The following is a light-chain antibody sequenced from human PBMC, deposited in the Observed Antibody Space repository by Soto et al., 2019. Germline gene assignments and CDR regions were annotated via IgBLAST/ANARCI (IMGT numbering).Light chain of an antibody. CDR1: QTIGRW. Sequence: DIQMTQSAATLSGSVGGRFTITCRASQTIGRWLAWYQQKPGKAPKLLIYRASTLKSGVPSRFSGSGSGTDFTLTVSGLQPEDFATYYCQQLFDFPITFGQGTRLEIK. CDR2: RAS. V-gene: IGKV1-5*03. CDR3: QQLFDFPIT. J-gene: IGKJ5*01.